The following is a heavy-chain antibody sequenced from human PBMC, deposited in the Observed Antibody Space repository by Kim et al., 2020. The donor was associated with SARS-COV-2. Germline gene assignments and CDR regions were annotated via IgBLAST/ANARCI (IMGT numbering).Heavy chain of an antibody. CDR2: IYWDDDK. D-gene: IGHD3-10*01. Sequence: SGPTLVNPTQTLTLTCTFSGFSLSTSGVGVGWIRQPPGKALEWLALIYWDDDKRYSPSLKSRLTITKDTSKNQVVLTMTNMDPVDTATYYCAHRRGLWFGEFSYFDSWGQGTLVTVSS. J-gene: IGHJ4*02. CDR3: AHRRGLWFGEFSYFDS. CDR1: GFSLSTSGVG. V-gene: IGHV2-5*02.